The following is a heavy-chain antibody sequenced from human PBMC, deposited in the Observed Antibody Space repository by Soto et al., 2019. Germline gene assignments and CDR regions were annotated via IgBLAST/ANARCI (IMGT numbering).Heavy chain of an antibody. D-gene: IGHD2-15*01. V-gene: IGHV3-48*02. CDR1: GFRFTSFG. CDR2: ISGLSATT. Sequence: DVVLVNSGGGFVRPGESLRLSCGASGFRFTSFGMNWVRQGPGKGLEWLSYISGLSATTYYADSVRGRFTVSRDNDMNLLFLRLNNLRDDDTAVYYCTRGGAARPDYWGQGSRVVVSS. CDR3: TRGGAARPDY. J-gene: IGHJ4*02.